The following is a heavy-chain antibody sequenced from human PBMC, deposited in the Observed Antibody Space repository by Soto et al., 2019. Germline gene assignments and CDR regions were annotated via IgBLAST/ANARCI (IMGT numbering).Heavy chain of an antibody. J-gene: IGHJ3*02. CDR1: GDSVSSNSAA. CDR3: ARAAYCSGGSCSRTGAFDI. CDR2: TYYRSKWYN. V-gene: IGHV6-1*01. Sequence: SQTLSLTCVISGDSVSSNSAAWNWIRQSPSRGLEWLGRTYYRSKWYNDYAVSVKSRITINPDTSKNQFSLQLNSVTPEDTALYYCARAAYCSGGSCSRTGAFDIWGQGTMVTVSS. D-gene: IGHD2-15*01.